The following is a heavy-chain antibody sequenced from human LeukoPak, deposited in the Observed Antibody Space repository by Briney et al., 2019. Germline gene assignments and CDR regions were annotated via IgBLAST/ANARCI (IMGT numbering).Heavy chain of an antibody. CDR3: ARGIYYYDSSGYYY. CDR2: ISGSGGST. Sequence: GGSLRLSCAASGLTFSSYAMSWVRQAPGKGLEWVSAISGSGGSTYYADSVKGRFTISRDNAKNSLYLQMNSLRAEDTAVYYCARGIYYYDSSGYYYVGQGTLVTVSS. J-gene: IGHJ4*02. D-gene: IGHD3-22*01. CDR1: GLTFSSYA. V-gene: IGHV3-23*01.